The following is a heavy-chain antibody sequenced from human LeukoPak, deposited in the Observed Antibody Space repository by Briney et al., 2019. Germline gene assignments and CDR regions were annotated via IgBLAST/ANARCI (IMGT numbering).Heavy chain of an antibody. CDR3: ARQSDPYYHYGLDF. J-gene: IGHJ6*02. CDR2: VYYTGTT. V-gene: IGHV4-59*01. CDR1: GGSITNYY. Sequence: PSETLSLTCALSGGSITNYYWSWIRQPLGKGREWIGYVYYTGTTSYNPSLKSRVTISVETSKNQFSLTLNSVTAPDTAVYHCARQSDPYYHYGLDFWGQGTTVIVSS.